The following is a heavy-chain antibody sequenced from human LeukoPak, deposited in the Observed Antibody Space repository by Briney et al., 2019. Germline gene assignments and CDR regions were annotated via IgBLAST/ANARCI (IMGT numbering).Heavy chain of an antibody. CDR1: GFTFSSYA. V-gene: IGHV3-23*01. D-gene: IGHD4-17*01. CDR3: ARDDYATNSCGY. J-gene: IGHJ4*02. CDR2: ISGSGGST. Sequence: QTGGSLRLSCAASGFTFSSYAMSWVRQAPGKGLEWVSAISGSGGSTYYADSVKGRFTISRDNSKNTLYLQMNSLRAEDTAVYYCARDDYATNSCGYWGQGTLVTVSS.